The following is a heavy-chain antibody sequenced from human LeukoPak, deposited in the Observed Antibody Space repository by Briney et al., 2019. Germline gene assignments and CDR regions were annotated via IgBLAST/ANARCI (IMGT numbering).Heavy chain of an antibody. J-gene: IGHJ4*02. CDR2: ISSSSSYI. CDR1: GFTFSSYS. V-gene: IGHV3-21*01. CDR3: ARGPVEGSSGYFVDY. Sequence: GGSLRLSCAASGFTFSSYSMNWVRPAPGKGLEWVSSISSSSSYIYYADSVKGRFTISRDNAKNSLYLQMNSLRAEDTAVYYCARGPVEGSSGYFVDYWGQGTLVTVSS. D-gene: IGHD3-22*01.